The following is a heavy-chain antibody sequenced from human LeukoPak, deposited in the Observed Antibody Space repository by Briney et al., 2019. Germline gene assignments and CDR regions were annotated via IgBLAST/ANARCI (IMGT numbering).Heavy chain of an antibody. J-gene: IGHJ5*02. CDR2: MYYSGST. Sequence: PSETLSLTCTVSGGSIRSGDYYWSWIRQPPGKGLEWIAYMYYSGSTYYNPSLKSRVTMTADTSKNQLSLKLSSVTAADTDVYYCARPYYYDSRIDPWGQGILVTVSS. V-gene: IGHV4-30-4*01. CDR3: ARPYYYDSRIDP. CDR1: GGSIRSGDYY. D-gene: IGHD3-22*01.